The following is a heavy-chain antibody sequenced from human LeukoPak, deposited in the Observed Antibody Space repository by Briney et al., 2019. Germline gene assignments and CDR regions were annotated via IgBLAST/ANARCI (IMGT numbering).Heavy chain of an antibody. J-gene: IGHJ4*02. CDR1: GYTFTDYH. CDR2: IDPDSGGT. CDR3: ARDHYNGYDY. V-gene: IGHV1-2*02. D-gene: IGHD5-12*01. Sequence: ASVKVSCKAPGYTFTDYHLHWVRQAPGQGLECMGWIDPDSGGTNYAQKFQGRVTMTRYTSISTAYMELRSLRSDETAVYYCARDHYNGYDYWGQGTLVTVSS.